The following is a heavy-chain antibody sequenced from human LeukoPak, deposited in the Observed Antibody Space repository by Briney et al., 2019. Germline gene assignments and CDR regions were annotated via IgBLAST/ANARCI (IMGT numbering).Heavy chain of an antibody. CDR2: ISGSGGST. CDR3: AKDKGYSSGWPFDY. Sequence: PGGSLRLSCAASGLTFSSYAMSWVRQAPGKGLERVSAISGSGGSTYYADSVKGRFTISRDNSKNTLYLQMNSLRAEDTAVYYCAKDKGYSSGWPFDYWGQGTLVTVSS. J-gene: IGHJ4*02. CDR1: GLTFSSYA. D-gene: IGHD6-19*01. V-gene: IGHV3-23*01.